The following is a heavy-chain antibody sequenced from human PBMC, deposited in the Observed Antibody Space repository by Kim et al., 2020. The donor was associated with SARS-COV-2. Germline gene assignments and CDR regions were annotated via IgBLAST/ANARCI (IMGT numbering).Heavy chain of an antibody. J-gene: IGHJ4*02. D-gene: IGHD3-10*01. Sequence: DSRKGRFTHPRDNSKNTLYLQMNSRRVEDTAVYYCTKAASPRGIEPYYFDYWGQGALVTVSS. CDR3: TKAASPRGIEPYYFDY. V-gene: IGHV3-23*01.